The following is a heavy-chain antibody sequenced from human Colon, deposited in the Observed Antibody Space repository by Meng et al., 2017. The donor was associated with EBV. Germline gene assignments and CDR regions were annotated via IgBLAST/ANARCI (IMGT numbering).Heavy chain of an antibody. CDR3: ARGAYFDY. CDR1: GGSISSGGYS. V-gene: IGHV4-30-2*01. J-gene: IGHJ4*01. Sequence: QLQLQESGSGLVKPSETLSLTCAVPGGSISSGGYSWHWIRQPPGKGLQWIGYIYYSGSAFYNPSLKSRVTLSVDRSKNQFSLNLSSVTAADTAVYYCARGAYFDYWGHGPLVTVYS. CDR2: IYYSGSA.